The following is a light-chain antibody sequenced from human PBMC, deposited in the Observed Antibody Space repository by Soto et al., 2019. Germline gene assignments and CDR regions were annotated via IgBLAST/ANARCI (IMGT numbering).Light chain of an antibody. J-gene: IGLJ2*01. CDR3: QSYDTSLDVV. Sequence: SVLTQPPSVSGAPGQRVTISCTGSSSNLGAGYDVHWYKQLPGTAPKLLIYGNTNRPSGVPDRFSGSKSGTSASLAITGLQDEDEADYYCQSYDTSLDVVFGGGTK. CDR2: GNT. CDR1: SSNLGAGYD. V-gene: IGLV1-40*01.